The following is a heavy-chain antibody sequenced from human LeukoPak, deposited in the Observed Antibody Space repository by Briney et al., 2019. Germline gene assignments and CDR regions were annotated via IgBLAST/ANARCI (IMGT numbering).Heavy chain of an antibody. Sequence: SVKVSCKASEGTFSSYAISWVRQAPGQGLERMGQIIPMLGTASYAQRFQGRVTLTADESTSTAYMELSSLRSEDTAVYYCARESLPYGGNSFGHYYGMDVWGQGTTVTVSS. CDR1: EGTFSSYA. CDR3: ARESLPYGGNSFGHYYGMDV. D-gene: IGHD4-23*01. CDR2: IIPMLGTA. V-gene: IGHV1-69*13. J-gene: IGHJ6*02.